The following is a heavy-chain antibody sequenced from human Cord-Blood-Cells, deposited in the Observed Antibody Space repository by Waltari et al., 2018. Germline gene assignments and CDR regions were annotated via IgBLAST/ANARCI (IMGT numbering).Heavy chain of an antibody. CDR1: GGSISSGGYY. D-gene: IGHD6-6*01. CDR3: ATGASSSSGGYYYMDV. V-gene: IGHV4-31*03. Sequence: QVQLQESGPGLVKPSPTLPLTCPVSGGSISSGGYYWTWLRQHPGKGLEWIGYIYYRGSTYYNPSLKSRVTISVDTSKNQFSLKLSSVTAADTAVYYCATGASSSSGGYYYMDVWGKGTTVTVSS. CDR2: IYYRGST. J-gene: IGHJ6*03.